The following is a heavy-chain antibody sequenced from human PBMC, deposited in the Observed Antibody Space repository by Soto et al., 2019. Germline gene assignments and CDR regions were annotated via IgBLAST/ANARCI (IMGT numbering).Heavy chain of an antibody. CDR3: ARESEDLTSNFDY. CDR2: IRSKAYGGTT. CDR1: GFTFGDYA. J-gene: IGHJ4*02. V-gene: IGHV3-49*04. Sequence: GSLRLSCTASGFTFGDYAMSWVRQAPGKGLEWVGFIRSKAYGGTTEYAASVKGRFTISRDDSKSIAYLQMNSLRAEDTAVYYCARESEDLTSNFDYWGQGTLVTVSS.